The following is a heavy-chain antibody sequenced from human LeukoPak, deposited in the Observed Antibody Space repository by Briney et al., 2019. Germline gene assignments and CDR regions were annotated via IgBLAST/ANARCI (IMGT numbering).Heavy chain of an antibody. CDR2: NSTYNGNT. V-gene: IGHV1-18*01. Sequence: GASVKVSCKASGYTFISYGISWVRQAPGQGLEWMGWNSTYNGNTNYAQKLQGRVTMTRDTSTSTVYMELSSLRSEDTAVYYCARAIWFGELSPFDPWGQGTLVTVSS. CDR3: ARAIWFGELSPFDP. J-gene: IGHJ5*02. D-gene: IGHD3-10*01. CDR1: GYTFISYG.